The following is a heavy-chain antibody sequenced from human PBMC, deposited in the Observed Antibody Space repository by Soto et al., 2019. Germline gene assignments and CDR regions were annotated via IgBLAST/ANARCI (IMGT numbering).Heavy chain of an antibody. CDR2: ISGSGGGGTT. Sequence: EVQLLESGGGLAQPGGSLRLSCAASGFTFSDSAMSWVRQAPGKGLEWVSGISGSGGGGTTYYADSVKGRFTISGDNSKTILHRLTNSLRAEATAVYYCAKLGVIGEFLSSWCVGTLVTVSS. J-gene: IGHJ5*02. V-gene: IGHV3-23*01. D-gene: IGHD3-16*01. CDR1: GFTFSDSA. CDR3: AKLGVIGEFLSS.